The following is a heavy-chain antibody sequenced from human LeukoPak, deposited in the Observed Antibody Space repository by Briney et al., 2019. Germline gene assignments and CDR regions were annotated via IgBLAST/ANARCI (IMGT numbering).Heavy chain of an antibody. Sequence: GGYLRLSSAASGFTFSSYAMSWVRQAPGKGREWVAARRGNGSSTYYAETVKGRFTICIDNSKNTLYRQTNSLRADDTAVDYAVLVVVITTSRWFDPWGRGTLVTVTS. J-gene: IGHJ5*02. D-gene: IGHD3-22*01. V-gene: IGHV3-23*01. CDR2: RRGNGSST. CDR3: VLVVVITTSRWFDP. CDR1: GFTFSSYA.